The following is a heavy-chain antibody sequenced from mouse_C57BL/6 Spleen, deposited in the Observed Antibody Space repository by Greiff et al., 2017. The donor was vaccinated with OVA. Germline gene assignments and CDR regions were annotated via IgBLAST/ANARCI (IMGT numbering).Heavy chain of an antibody. CDR1: GFTFSSYA. CDR3: ARDQGYGNYYFDY. D-gene: IGHD2-10*02. J-gene: IGHJ2*01. CDR2: ISDGGSYT. Sequence: EVHLVESGGGLVKPGGSLKLSCAASGFTFSSYAMSWVRQTPEKRLEWVATISDGGSYTYYPDNVKGRFTISRDNAKNNLYLQMSHLKSEDTPMYYCARDQGYGNYYFDYWGQGTTLTVSS. V-gene: IGHV5-4*01.